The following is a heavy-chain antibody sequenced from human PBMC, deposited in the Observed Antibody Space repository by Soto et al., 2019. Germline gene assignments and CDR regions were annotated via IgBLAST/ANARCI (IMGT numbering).Heavy chain of an antibody. Sequence: QVQLVQSGAEVKKTGSSVKVSCKASGGTLSSYSINWVRQAPGQGLEWMGEIIPIFGTANYAQKFQGRVTITADESTSTAYMELSSLRSEDTAVYYCARDGGRHAGGIDYWGQGPLVTVSS. CDR2: IIPIFGTA. J-gene: IGHJ4*02. D-gene: IGHD1-26*01. CDR1: GGTLSSYS. V-gene: IGHV1-69*01. CDR3: ARDGGRHAGGIDY.